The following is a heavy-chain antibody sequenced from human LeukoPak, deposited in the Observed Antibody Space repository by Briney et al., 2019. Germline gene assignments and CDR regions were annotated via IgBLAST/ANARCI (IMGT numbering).Heavy chain of an antibody. Sequence: GASVKVSCKVSGYTFTSYDINWVRQATGQGLEWMGWMNPSSGNTGYAQKFQGRVTMTRNTSISTAYMGLSSLRSEDTAVYYCARGPRIAAQDNWFDPWGQGTLVTVSS. CDR1: GYTFTSYD. J-gene: IGHJ5*02. CDR3: ARGPRIAAQDNWFDP. V-gene: IGHV1-8*01. CDR2: MNPSSGNT. D-gene: IGHD6-6*01.